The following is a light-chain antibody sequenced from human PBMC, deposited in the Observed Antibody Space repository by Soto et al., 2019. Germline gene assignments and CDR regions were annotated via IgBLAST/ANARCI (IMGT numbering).Light chain of an antibody. Sequence: DIQMTQSPSTLSASVGDRVTITCRASQSISSWLAWYQQKPGKAPKLLIYKASSLESGVPPRFSGGGSGTEFTLTISSLQPDDFATYYCQQYHSYPLTFGGGTKVEFK. V-gene: IGKV1-5*03. CDR2: KAS. J-gene: IGKJ4*01. CDR3: QQYHSYPLT. CDR1: QSISSW.